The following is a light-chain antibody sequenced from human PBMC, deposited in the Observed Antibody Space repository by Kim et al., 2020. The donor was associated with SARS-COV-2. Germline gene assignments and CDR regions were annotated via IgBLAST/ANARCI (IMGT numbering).Light chain of an antibody. CDR1: QSXXSN. Sequence: PGKRPPPPCMXXQSXXSNLAWYPXXXGQAPRLLIXGASTRATGIPARFSGSGSGTEFTFTISSLQSXXFAVYHCQQYNNWPWTFGQGTXVDIK. CDR3: QQYNNWPWT. V-gene: IGKV3-15*01. CDR2: GAS. J-gene: IGKJ1*01.